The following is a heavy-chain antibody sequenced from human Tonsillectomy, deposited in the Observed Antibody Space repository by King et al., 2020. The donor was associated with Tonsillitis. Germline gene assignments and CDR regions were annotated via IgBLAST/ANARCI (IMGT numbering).Heavy chain of an antibody. D-gene: IGHD1-1*01. Sequence: QLVQSGAEVKKPGSSVKVSCKASGDTFSSYGISWVRQAPGQGLEWMGGIIPTVGTVNYAQKFQGRVTVTADESTSTAYMELRSLRAEDTAVYYCARFYGNDKKSYFYYGLDVWGQGTTVTVFS. CDR1: GDTFSSYG. CDR2: IIPTVGTV. J-gene: IGHJ6*02. V-gene: IGHV1-69*01. CDR3: ARFYGNDKKSYFYYGLDV.